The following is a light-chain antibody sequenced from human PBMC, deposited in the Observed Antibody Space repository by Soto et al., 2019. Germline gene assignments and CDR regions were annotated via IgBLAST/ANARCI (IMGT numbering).Light chain of an antibody. J-gene: IGKJ3*01. CDR2: AAS. CDR3: QKYSSVPV. CDR1: QDIRNF. V-gene: IGKV1-27*01. Sequence: DIQMTQSPTSLSASVGDRVTITCRASQDIRNFVAWYQQKPGKAPKLLIYAASTLQSGVPSRFSGSGFWTDFTVTINSLQSEDVATYTCQKYSSVPVFGPWTKVDIE.